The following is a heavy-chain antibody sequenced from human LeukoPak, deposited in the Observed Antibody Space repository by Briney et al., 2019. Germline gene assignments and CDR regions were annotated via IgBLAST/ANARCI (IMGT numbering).Heavy chain of an antibody. V-gene: IGHV3-33*01. J-gene: IGHJ3*02. CDR1: GFTFSSYG. D-gene: IGHD3-16*01. CDR2: ILNDGSQE. CDR3: ARDDALGDNALDI. Sequence: GRSLRLSCAASGFTFSSYGMHWVRQAPGKGLEWVAVILNDGSQEKYADSVKGRFTISRDNSKNTLFLQMNSLRAEDTAVYYCARDDALGDNALDIWGQGTMVTVSS.